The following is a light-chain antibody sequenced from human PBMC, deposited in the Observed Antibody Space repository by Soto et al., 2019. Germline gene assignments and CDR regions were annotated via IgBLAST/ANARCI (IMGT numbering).Light chain of an antibody. Sequence: QSALTQPRSVSGSPGQSVTLSCPGTSSDVGGYHYVSWYQHHPGKAPKIIIFDVNTRPSGVPDRFSGSKSGNTASLTISGLQTEDEADYYCCSYAGSYTLVFGGGTKLTVL. CDR3: CSYAGSYTLV. CDR1: SSDVGGYHY. V-gene: IGLV2-11*01. CDR2: DVN. J-gene: IGLJ2*01.